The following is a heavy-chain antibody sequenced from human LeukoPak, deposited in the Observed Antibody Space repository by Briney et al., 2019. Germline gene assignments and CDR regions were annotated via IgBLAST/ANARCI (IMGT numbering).Heavy chain of an antibody. D-gene: IGHD2-15*01. J-gene: IGHJ2*01. Sequence: KPSETLSLTCAVYGGSFSGYYWSWIRQPPGKGLEWIGEINHSGSTNYNPSLKSRVTISVDTSKNQFSLKLSSVTAADTAVYYCARGRIVVVVAAPSAWYFDLWGRGTLVTVSS. CDR3: ARGRIVVVVAAPSAWYFDL. CDR2: INHSGST. V-gene: IGHV4-34*01. CDR1: GGSFSGYY.